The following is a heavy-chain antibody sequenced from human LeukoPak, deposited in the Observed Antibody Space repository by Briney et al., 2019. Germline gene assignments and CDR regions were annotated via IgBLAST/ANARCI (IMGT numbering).Heavy chain of an antibody. CDR2: ISGSNSYI. D-gene: IGHD1-1*01. V-gene: IGHV3-21*01. CDR3: ARALTTLTYEGY. Sequence: GGSLRLSCAASGFAFSSYTIHWIRQAPGKGLEWVSSISGSNSYIFYADSVKGRFTVSRDNAKDSLYLQMNSLRAEDTAVYYCARALTTLTYEGYWGQGTLVTVSS. J-gene: IGHJ4*02. CDR1: GFAFSSYT.